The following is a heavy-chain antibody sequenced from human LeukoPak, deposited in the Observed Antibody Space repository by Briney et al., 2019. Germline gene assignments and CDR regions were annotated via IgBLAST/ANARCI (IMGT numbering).Heavy chain of an antibody. D-gene: IGHD3-10*01. J-gene: IGHJ4*02. Sequence: GESLKISCKASGYTFTTYWIGWVRQMPGKGLEWMGIIYPGDSDTKYGPSFQGHVTISADKSLTTAYLQWSSLKASDTAIYYCARHVTWFGDIYYWGQGTLVTVSS. CDR3: ARHVTWFGDIYY. CDR1: GYTFTTYW. CDR2: IYPGDSDT. V-gene: IGHV5-51*01.